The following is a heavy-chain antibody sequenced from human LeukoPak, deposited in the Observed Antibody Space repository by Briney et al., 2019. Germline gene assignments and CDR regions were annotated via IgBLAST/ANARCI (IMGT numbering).Heavy chain of an antibody. Sequence: GSLRLSCRASGFIFRHYAVNWVRQSPGEGLEWVSGTSGSGDSTYYADSVKGRFTVSRDNSKNTLYLQMSSLTAADTAVYFCAKALGDWPTTLDYWGRGTLVTVSS. CDR2: TSGSGDST. CDR3: AKALGDWPTTLDY. D-gene: IGHD3-16*01. CDR1: GFIFRHYA. V-gene: IGHV3-23*01. J-gene: IGHJ4*02.